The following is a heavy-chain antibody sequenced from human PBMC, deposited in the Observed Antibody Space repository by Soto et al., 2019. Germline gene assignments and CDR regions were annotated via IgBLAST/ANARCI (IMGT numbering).Heavy chain of an antibody. J-gene: IGHJ6*04. V-gene: IGHV3-66*01. D-gene: IGHD1-26*01. CDR3: AKNWDF. CDR1: GFIVSSYY. CDR2: IYSVGNT. Sequence: EVQLVESGGGLVQPGGSLKLSCAVSGFIVSSYYMSWVRQAPGKGLEWVSVIYSVGNTHYADSVKGRFTISRDNSNNTLDLQMNSLRAEDTAVYYCAKNWDFWGKGTTVTVSS.